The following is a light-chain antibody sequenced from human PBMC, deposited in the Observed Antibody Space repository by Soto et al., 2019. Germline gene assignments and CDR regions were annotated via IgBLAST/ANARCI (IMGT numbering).Light chain of an antibody. V-gene: IGLV1-47*02. CDR2: TNN. Sequence: QSGLTYPPPGTGTTGQKVTISCPGSSSNIGSNFVCWYQHLPGTAPKLLIYTNNQRPSGVPARFSGSTSGTSASLAISGLRSEDEADYYCASWDGSLSGHVFGTGTKVTVL. J-gene: IGLJ1*01. CDR3: ASWDGSLSGHV. CDR1: SSNIGSNF.